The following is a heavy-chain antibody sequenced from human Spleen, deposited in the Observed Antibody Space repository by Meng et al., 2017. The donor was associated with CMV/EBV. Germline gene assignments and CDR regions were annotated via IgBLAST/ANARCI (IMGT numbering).Heavy chain of an antibody. Sequence: GESLKISCAASGFTFSSYSMNWVRQAPGMGLEWISSISSTSSYMYYADSVKGRFTISRDNAKNSLYLQMNSLRPEDTALYYCAKDVELQQYYYYGMDVWGQGTTVTVSS. CDR3: AKDVELQQYYYYGMDV. V-gene: IGHV3-21*04. CDR1: GFTFSSYS. D-gene: IGHD1/OR15-1a*01. CDR2: ISSTSSYM. J-gene: IGHJ6*02.